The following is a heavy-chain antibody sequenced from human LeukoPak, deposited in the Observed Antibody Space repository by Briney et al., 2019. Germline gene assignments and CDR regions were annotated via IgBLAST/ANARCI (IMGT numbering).Heavy chain of an antibody. J-gene: IGHJ4*02. Sequence: GGSLRLSCAASGFTFSSYWMSWVRQAPEKGLEWVANIKQDGSEKYYVDSVKGRFTISRDNAKKSLYLQMNSLRAEDTAVYYYARGATGPFDCWGQGTLVTVSS. D-gene: IGHD1-1*01. CDR3: ARGATGPFDC. CDR1: GFTFSSYW. CDR2: IKQDGSEK. V-gene: IGHV3-7*01.